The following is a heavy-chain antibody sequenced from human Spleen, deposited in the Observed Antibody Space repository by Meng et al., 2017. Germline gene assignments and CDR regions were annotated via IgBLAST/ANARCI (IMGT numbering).Heavy chain of an antibody. D-gene: IGHD2-2*01. Sequence: ASVKVSCKASGYTFTTYTIHWVRQAPGQRLEWLGWINAGNGNTEYSQNFQGRVPITRDTSASTAYMELTRLTSEDTAVYYCARKAGNCISTTCYSLDYWGQGTLVTVSS. V-gene: IGHV1-3*01. CDR1: GYTFTTYT. CDR2: INAGNGNT. CDR3: ARKAGNCISTTCYSLDY. J-gene: IGHJ4*02.